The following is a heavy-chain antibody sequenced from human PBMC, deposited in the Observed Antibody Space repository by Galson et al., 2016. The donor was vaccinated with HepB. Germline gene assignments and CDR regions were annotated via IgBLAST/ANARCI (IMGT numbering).Heavy chain of an antibody. CDR1: GYTFISYS. Sequence: SVKVSCKASGYTFISYSPTWVRQAPGQGLEWMGWVSPYNGDTHYAQNVQGRVTMTTDRSTSTAYMQLRSLTSDDTALYFCALHVWPTSNPFNYWGQGTLVAVSS. CDR3: ALHVWPTSNPFNY. V-gene: IGHV1-18*01. J-gene: IGHJ4*02. D-gene: IGHD4-11*01. CDR2: VSPYNGDT.